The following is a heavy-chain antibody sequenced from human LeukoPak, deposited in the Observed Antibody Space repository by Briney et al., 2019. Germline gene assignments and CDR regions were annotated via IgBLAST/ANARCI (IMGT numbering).Heavy chain of an antibody. CDR2: ISYDGGNK. CDR3: ARDSYGDYGYYFDY. CDR1: GFTFSSYA. J-gene: IGHJ4*02. V-gene: IGHV3-30-3*01. Sequence: GGSLRLSCAASGFTFSSYAMHWVRQAPGKGLEWVAVISYDGGNKYYADSVKGRFTISRDNSKNTLYLQMNSLRAEDTAVYYCARDSYGDYGYYFDYWGQGTLVTVSS. D-gene: IGHD4-17*01.